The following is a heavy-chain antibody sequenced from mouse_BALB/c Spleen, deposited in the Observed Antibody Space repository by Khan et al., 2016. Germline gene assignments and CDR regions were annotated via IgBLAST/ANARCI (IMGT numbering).Heavy chain of an antibody. CDR1: GFTFSSYA. J-gene: IGHJ2*01. CDR3: TRGNDYENPCYY. V-gene: IGHV5-6-5*01. CDR2: ISSGGNT. Sequence: VQLKESGGGLVTPGGSLKLSCAASGFTFSSYAMSWVRQTPEKRLEWVASISSGGNTYYPDSVKGRLTITRDNAQNILYLQMSSLGSDDEAIYYWTRGNDYENPCYYWGQGTTLTVSS. D-gene: IGHD2-4*01.